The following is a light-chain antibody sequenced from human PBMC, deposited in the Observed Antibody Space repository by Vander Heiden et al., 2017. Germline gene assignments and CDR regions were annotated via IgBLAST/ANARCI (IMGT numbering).Light chain of an antibody. CDR1: SSNIGSNY. Sequence: QSVLTQPPSASVTPGQRVTISCSGSSSNIGSNYVYWDQQLPGTAPKRLIYRNNQRPSGVPDRFSGSKSGTSASLAISGLRSEDDADYYCAAWDDSLSGLVFGGGTKLTVL. V-gene: IGLV1-47*01. CDR2: RNN. J-gene: IGLJ2*01. CDR3: AAWDDSLSGLV.